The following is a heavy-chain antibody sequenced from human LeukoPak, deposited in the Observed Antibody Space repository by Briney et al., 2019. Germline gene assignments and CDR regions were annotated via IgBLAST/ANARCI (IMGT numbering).Heavy chain of an antibody. D-gene: IGHD3-9*01. CDR2: MNPNSGNT. CDR1: GYTFTSYD. J-gene: IGHJ5*02. Sequence: ASLKVSCKASGYTFTSYDINWVRQATGQGLEWMGWMNPNSGNTGYAQKFQGRVTMTRNTSISTAYMELSSLRSEDTAVYYCASSNFDWPNWFDPWGQGTLVTVSS. CDR3: ASSNFDWPNWFDP. V-gene: IGHV1-8*01.